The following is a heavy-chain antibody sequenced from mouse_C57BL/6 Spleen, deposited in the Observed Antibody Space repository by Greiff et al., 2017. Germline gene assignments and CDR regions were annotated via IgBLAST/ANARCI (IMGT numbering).Heavy chain of an antibody. J-gene: IGHJ1*03. CDR2: INPNNGGT. CDR3: ARRVFSYYGSSYLWYFDV. CDR1: GYTFTDYN. Sequence: EVQLQQSGPELVKPGASVKIPCKASGYTFTDYNMDWVKQSHGKSLEWIGDINPNNGGTIYNQKFKGKATLTVDKSSSTAYMELRSLTSEDTAVYYCARRVFSYYGSSYLWYFDVWGTGTTVTVSS. D-gene: IGHD1-1*01. V-gene: IGHV1-18*01.